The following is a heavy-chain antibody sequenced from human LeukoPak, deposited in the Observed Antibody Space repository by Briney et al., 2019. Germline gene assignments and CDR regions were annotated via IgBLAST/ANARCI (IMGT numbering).Heavy chain of an antibody. CDR1: GGSFSGYY. V-gene: IGHV4-34*01. J-gene: IGHJ4*02. CDR3: AGGYVWGSYRPLDY. CDR2: INHSGGT. Sequence: SETLSLTCAVYGGSFSGYYWSWIRQPPGKGLEWIGEINHSGGTNYNPSLKSRVTISVDTSKNQFSLKLSSVTAADTAVYYCAGGYVWGSYRPLDYWGQGTLVTVSS. D-gene: IGHD3-16*02.